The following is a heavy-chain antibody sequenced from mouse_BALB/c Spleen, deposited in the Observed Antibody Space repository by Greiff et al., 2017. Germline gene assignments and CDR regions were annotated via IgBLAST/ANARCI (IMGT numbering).Heavy chain of an antibody. J-gene: IGHJ4*01. Sequence: EVQLVESGGGLVQPGGSLRLSCATSGFTFTAYYMSWVRQPPGKALEWLGFIRNKANGYTTEYSASVKGRFTISRDNSQSILYLQMNTLRAEDSATYYCARYDGAMDYWGQGTSVTVSS. CDR2: IRNKANGYTT. D-gene: IGHD2-14*01. CDR3: ARYDGAMDY. CDR1: GFTFTAYY. V-gene: IGHV7-3*02.